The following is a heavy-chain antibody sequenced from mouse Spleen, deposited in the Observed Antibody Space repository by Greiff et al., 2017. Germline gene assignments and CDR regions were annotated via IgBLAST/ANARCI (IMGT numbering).Heavy chain of an antibody. CDR3: ASYSFRFAY. V-gene: IGHV1-72*01. D-gene: IGHD2-12*01. CDR2: IDPNSGGT. CDR1: GYTFTSYW. J-gene: IGHJ3*01. Sequence: VKLVESGAELVKPGASVKLSCKASGYTFTSYWMHWVKQRPGRGLEWIGRIDPNSGGTKYNEKFKSKATLTVDKPSSTAYMRLSSLTSEDSAVYYCASYSFRFAYWGQGTLVTVSA.